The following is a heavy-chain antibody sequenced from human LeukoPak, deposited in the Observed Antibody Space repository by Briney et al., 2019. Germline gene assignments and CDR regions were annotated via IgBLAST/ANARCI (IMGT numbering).Heavy chain of an antibody. CDR3: ARDRSAVAGTTD. V-gene: IGHV3-53*01. Sequence: GGSLRLSCAASGFTFSSYAMSWVRQAPGKGLEWVSVIYSGGSTYYADSVKGRFTISRDNSKNTLYLQMNSLRAEDTAVYYCARDRSAVAGTTDWGQGTLVTVSS. D-gene: IGHD6-19*01. CDR2: IYSGGST. J-gene: IGHJ4*02. CDR1: GFTFSSYA.